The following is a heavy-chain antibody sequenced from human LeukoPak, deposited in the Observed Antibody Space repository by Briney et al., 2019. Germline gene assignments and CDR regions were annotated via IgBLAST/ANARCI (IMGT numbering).Heavy chain of an antibody. J-gene: IGHJ4*02. CDR2: ISGRGGST. CDR3: AKEGDDDYLDF. CDR1: GFTFSSYA. D-gene: IGHD1-26*01. V-gene: IGHV3-23*01. Sequence: PGGSLRLSCAASGFTFSSYAMTWVRQAPGKGLEWVSTISGRGGSTYYAESVKGRFTISRDNSKNTLYLQMNSLRPEDTAVYYCAKEGDDDYLDFWGQGTLVTVSS.